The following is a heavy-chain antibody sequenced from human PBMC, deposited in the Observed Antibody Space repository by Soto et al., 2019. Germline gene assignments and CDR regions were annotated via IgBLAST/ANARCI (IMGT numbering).Heavy chain of an antibody. Sequence: SETLSLTCTVSGGSISSYYWSWIRQPPGKGLEWIGYIYYSGSTNYNPSLKSRVTISVDTSKNQFSLKLISVTAADTAVYYCVAGPDRAKSAYWGQGTLVTVS. V-gene: IGHV4-59*01. J-gene: IGHJ4*01. CDR1: GGSISSYY. CDR2: IYYSGST. CDR3: VAGPDRAKSAY.